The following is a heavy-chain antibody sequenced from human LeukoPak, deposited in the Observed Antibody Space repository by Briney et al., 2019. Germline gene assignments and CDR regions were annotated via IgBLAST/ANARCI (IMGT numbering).Heavy chain of an antibody. D-gene: IGHD6-13*01. CDR3: ARPRIAAAGNVYYMDV. Sequence: GESLKISCKGSGYSFTSYWIGWVRQMPGKGLEWMGIIYPGDSDTRYSPFFQGQVTISADKSNSTAYLQWSSLKASDTAMYYCARPRIAAAGNVYYMDVWGKGTTVTVSS. J-gene: IGHJ6*03. CDR1: GYSFTSYW. CDR2: IYPGDSDT. V-gene: IGHV5-51*01.